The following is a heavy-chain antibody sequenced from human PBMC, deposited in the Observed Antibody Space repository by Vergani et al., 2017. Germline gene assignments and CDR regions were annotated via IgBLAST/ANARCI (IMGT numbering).Heavy chain of an antibody. V-gene: IGHV3-23*01. CDR3: ARDSEGSGSYSNIDY. Sequence: EVQLLESGGGLVQPGGSLRLSCAASGFTFSSYAMSWVRQAPGKGLEWVSAISGSSSYTNYADSVKGRFTISRDNAKNSLYLQMNSLRAEDTAVYYCARDSEGSGSYSNIDYWGQGTLVTVSS. CDR2: ISGSSSYT. CDR1: GFTFSSYA. D-gene: IGHD3-10*01. J-gene: IGHJ4*02.